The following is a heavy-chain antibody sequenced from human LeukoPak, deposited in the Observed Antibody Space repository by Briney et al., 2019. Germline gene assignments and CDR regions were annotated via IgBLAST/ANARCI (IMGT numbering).Heavy chain of an antibody. CDR3: ARVRPRVGAEYYFDY. J-gene: IGHJ4*02. CDR2: IYSGGST. D-gene: IGHD1-26*01. V-gene: IGHV3-53*01. Sequence: GGSLRLSCAASGFTVSSNYMSWVRQAPGKGLEWVSVIYSGGSTYYADSVKGRFTISGDNSKNTLYLQMNSLRAEDTAVYYCARVRPRVGAEYYFDYWGQGTLVTVSS. CDR1: GFTVSSNY.